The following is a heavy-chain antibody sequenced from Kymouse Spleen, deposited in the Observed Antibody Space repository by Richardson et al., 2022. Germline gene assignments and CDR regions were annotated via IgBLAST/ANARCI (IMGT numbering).Heavy chain of an antibody. Sequence: EVQLVESGGGLVKPGGSLRLSCAASGFTFSSYSMNWVRQAPGKGLEWVSSISSSSSYIYYADSVKGRFTISRDNAKNSLYLQMNSLRAEDTAVYYCAGITGTTFYYYYGMDVWGQGTTVTVSS. CDR2: ISSSSSYI. J-gene: IGHJ6*02. V-gene: IGHV3-21*03. CDR3: AGITGTTFYYYYGMDV. CDR1: GFTFSSYS. D-gene: IGHD1-20*01.